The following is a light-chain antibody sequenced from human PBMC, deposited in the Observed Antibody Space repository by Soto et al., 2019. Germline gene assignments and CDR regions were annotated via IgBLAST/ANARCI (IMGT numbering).Light chain of an antibody. J-gene: IGKJ2*01. CDR2: AAS. V-gene: IGKV1-33*01. Sequence: DIPMTQSPSSLSASVGDRVTITCQASQDISNHLNWYQHKPGEAPKLLIYAASNLETGVPSRFNGRASGTAFTLTINTLQPEDIAIYYCQHYGSLPYIFGQGTTLEIK. CDR1: QDISNH. CDR3: QHYGSLPYI.